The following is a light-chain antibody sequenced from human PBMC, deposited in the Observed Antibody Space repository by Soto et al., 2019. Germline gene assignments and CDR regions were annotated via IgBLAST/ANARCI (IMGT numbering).Light chain of an antibody. Sequence: EIVLTQSPGTLSLSPGERATFSCRASQSVSNSSLAWYHQKPGQAPRLLLFAASRRATGIPDTFSGSGSGTDFTLTISRLEPEDFAVYYCQQCGNSPPWTFGQGTKVEIK. J-gene: IGKJ1*01. CDR3: QQCGNSPPWT. V-gene: IGKV3-20*01. CDR2: AAS. CDR1: QSVSNSS.